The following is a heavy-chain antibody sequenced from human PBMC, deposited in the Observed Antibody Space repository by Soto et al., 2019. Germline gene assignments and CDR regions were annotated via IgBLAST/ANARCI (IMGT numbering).Heavy chain of an antibody. D-gene: IGHD3-3*01. CDR2: INPNSGGA. J-gene: IGHJ6*02. CDR1: GYTFTGYY. V-gene: IGHV1-2*04. Sequence: GASVKVSCKASGYTFTGYYMHWVQQAPGQGLEWMGWINPNSGGANYAQKFQGWVTMTRDTSISTAYMELSRLRSDDTAVYYCARGRRFLEWLDPRAYYYYGMDVWGQGTTVTVSS. CDR3: ARGRRFLEWLDPRAYYYYGMDV.